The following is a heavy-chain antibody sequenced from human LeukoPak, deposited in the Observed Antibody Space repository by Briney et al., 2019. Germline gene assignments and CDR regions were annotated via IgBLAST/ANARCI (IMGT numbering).Heavy chain of an antibody. CDR1: GYTFTSYA. CDR3: ARGGPRILYDSSGYYNY. D-gene: IGHD3-22*01. V-gene: IGHV1-3*01. CDR2: INAGNGNT. J-gene: IGHJ4*02. Sequence: ASVKVSCKASGYTFTSYAMHWVRQAPGQRLEWMGWINAGNGNTKYSQKFQGRVTITRDTSASTAYMELSSLRSEDTAVYYCARGGPRILYDSSGYYNYWGQGTLVTVSS.